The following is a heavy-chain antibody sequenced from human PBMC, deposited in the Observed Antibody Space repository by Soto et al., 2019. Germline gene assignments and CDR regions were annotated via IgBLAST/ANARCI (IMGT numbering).Heavy chain of an antibody. D-gene: IGHD5-18*01. CDR3: ARAAYSYGTAYLSYYYGRDV. Sequence: SVKVSCKASGGTFSTYAISWVRQAPGQGLEWVGGIIPIFGTANYAQKFQGRVTITADESTSTAYMELSSLRSEDTAVYYCARAAYSYGTAYLSYYYGRDVWAQGTTVTVSS. V-gene: IGHV1-69*13. CDR1: GGTFSTYA. CDR2: IIPIFGTA. J-gene: IGHJ6*02.